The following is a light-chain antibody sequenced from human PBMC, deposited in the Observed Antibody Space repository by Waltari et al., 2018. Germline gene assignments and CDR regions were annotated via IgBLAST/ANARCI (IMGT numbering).Light chain of an antibody. J-gene: IGLJ2*01. V-gene: IGLV2-14*01. Sequence: QSALTQPASVSGSPGQSITISYTGTSSDVGGYNYVSWYQQHPGKAPKLMIYEVRNRPSGVSNRCSGSKSGTTASLTISGLQAEDEADYYCSSYTSSSTPLFGGGTKLTVL. CDR1: SSDVGGYNY. CDR2: EVR. CDR3: SSYTSSSTPL.